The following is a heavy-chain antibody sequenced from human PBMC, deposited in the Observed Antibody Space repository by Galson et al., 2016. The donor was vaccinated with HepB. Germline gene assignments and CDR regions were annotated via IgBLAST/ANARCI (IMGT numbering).Heavy chain of an antibody. CDR3: ARGPRYYDTNGYFDY. Sequence: SLRLSCAPSGFTFSTYAMHWVRQAPGKGLEWLALISFGGTNAYYPDSMKGRFTISRDNSMNTLYLQMSSLRAEDTAVYYCARGPRYYDTNGYFDYWGQGILVTVSS. V-gene: IGHV3-30-3*01. D-gene: IGHD3-22*01. CDR2: ISFGGTNA. CDR1: GFTFSTYA. J-gene: IGHJ4*02.